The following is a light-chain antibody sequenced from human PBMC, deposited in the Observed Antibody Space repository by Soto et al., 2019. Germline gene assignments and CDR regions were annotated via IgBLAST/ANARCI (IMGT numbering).Light chain of an antibody. V-gene: IGKV3-11*01. CDR3: QQRSNWPGT. CDR2: DAS. CDR1: QSVNIY. J-gene: IGKJ1*01. Sequence: MTQSPATLSVSPGEGATLSCRASQSVNIYLAWYQQKPGQAPRLLIYDASNRATGIPARFSGSGSGTDFTLTISSLEPEDFAVYYCQQRSNWPGTFGQGTKVDI.